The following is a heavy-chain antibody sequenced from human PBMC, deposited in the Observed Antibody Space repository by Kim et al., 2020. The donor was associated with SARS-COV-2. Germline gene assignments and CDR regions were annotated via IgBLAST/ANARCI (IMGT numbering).Heavy chain of an antibody. D-gene: IGHD1-26*01. Sequence: YADSVKGRFTISRDNSKNTLYLQMNSLRAEDTAVYYCAKDSGSYLGYFDYWGQGTLVTVSS. J-gene: IGHJ4*02. V-gene: IGHV3-23*01. CDR3: AKDSGSYLGYFDY.